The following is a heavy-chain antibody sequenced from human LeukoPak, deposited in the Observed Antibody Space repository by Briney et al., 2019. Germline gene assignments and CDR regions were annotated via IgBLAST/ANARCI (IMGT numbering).Heavy chain of an antibody. CDR3: ARGEYSSSSEGVYYFDY. CDR1: GFTFSSYG. J-gene: IGHJ4*02. D-gene: IGHD6-6*01. CDR2: ISYDGSNK. V-gene: IGHV3-30*03. Sequence: GRSLRLSCAASGFTFSSYGMHWVRQAPGKGLEWVAVISYDGSNKYYADSVKGRFTISRDNSKNTLYLQMNSLRAEDTAVYYCARGEYSSSSEGVYYFDYWGQGTLVTVSS.